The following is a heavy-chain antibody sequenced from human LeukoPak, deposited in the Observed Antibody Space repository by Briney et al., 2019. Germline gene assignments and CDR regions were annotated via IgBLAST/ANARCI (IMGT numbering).Heavy chain of an antibody. J-gene: IGHJ4*02. CDR1: GFTFSSYA. V-gene: IGHV3-23*01. D-gene: IGHD2-2*02. CDR2: ISGSGDST. CDR3: AKETRYCSSTSCYTDY. Sequence: PGGSLRLSCAAAGFTFSSYAMSWVRQAPGKGLEWVSAISGSGDSTYYADSVKGRFTISRDSPTNTLYLQMNSLRAEDTAVYYCAKETRYCSSTSCYTDYWGLGTLVTVSS.